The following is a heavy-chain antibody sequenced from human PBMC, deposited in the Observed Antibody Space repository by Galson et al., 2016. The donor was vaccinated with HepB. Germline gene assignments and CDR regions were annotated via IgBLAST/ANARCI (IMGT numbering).Heavy chain of an antibody. V-gene: IGHV3-48*02. CDR3: ARVSDDGDYGILPVQY. CDR2: ISSSSNSI. J-gene: IGHJ4*02. CDR1: GFAFSSYS. D-gene: IGHD3-9*01. Sequence: SLRLSCAASGFAFSSYSMNWVRQAPGKGLEWVSYISSSSNSIYYADSVTGRFTISRDNAKNSLYLQMNSLRDEDTAVYYCARVSDDGDYGILPVQYWGQGALVTVSS.